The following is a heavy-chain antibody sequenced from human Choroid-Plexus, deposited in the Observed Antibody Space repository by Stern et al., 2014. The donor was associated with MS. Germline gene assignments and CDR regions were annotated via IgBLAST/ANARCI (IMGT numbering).Heavy chain of an antibody. CDR1: GYIFTGYY. J-gene: IGHJ6*02. CDR3: ARDQRGITIFGVVTDYYYLGMDV. CDR2: INPNTGGT. V-gene: IGHV1-2*02. Sequence: VQLVESGAEVKKPGASVKVSCTTSGYIFTGYYIHWVRQAPGQGLEWMAWINPNTGGTKYAQKFQGRVTMCRDTSNSTAYVELSSLTSDDTAVYYCARDQRGITIFGVVTDYYYLGMDVWGQGTTVTVSS. D-gene: IGHD3-3*01.